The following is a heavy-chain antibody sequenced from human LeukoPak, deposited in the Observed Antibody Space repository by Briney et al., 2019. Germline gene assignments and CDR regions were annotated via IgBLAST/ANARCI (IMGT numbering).Heavy chain of an antibody. Sequence: SETLSLTCTVSGGSISGPYWTWIRQPPGKGLEWIGQIHYSGRPDYNPSLKSRVTISVDTSKNQLSLKVTSVTGADTAVYYCARFGVDYDMDVWGQGTTVTVSS. CDR1: GGSISGPY. J-gene: IGHJ6*02. CDR2: IHYSGRP. D-gene: IGHD3-16*01. V-gene: IGHV4-59*11. CDR3: ARFGVDYDMDV.